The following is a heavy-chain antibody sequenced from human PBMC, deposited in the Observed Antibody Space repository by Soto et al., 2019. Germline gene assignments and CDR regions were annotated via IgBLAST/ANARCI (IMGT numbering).Heavy chain of an antibody. CDR1: GGSFSGYY. J-gene: IGHJ5*02. V-gene: IGHV4-34*01. CDR2: INHSGST. CDR3: ARGRVVLMVYAIIAPRRWFDP. D-gene: IGHD2-8*01. Sequence: KPSETLSLTCAVYGGSFSGYYWSWIRQPPGKGLEWIGEINHSGSTNYNPSLKSRVTISVDTSKNQFSLKLSSVTAADTAVYYCARGRVVLMVYAIIAPRRWFDPWGQGTLVTVSS.